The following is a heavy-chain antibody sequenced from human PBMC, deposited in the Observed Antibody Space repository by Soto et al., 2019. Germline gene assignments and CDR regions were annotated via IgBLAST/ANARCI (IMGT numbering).Heavy chain of an antibody. CDR2: IIPIFGTA. CDR3: ARGGGRAARLGNWFDP. J-gene: IGHJ5*02. Sequence: QVQLVQSGAEVKKPGSSVKVSCKASGGTFSSYAISWVRQAPGQGLEWMGGIIPIFGTANYAQKFQGRVTITADKSTRTAYMELSSLRSEDTAVYYCARGGGRAARLGNWFDPWGQGTLVTVSS. D-gene: IGHD6-6*01. CDR1: GGTFSSYA. V-gene: IGHV1-69*06.